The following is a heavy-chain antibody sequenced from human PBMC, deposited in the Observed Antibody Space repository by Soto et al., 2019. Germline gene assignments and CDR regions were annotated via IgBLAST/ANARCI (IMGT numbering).Heavy chain of an antibody. J-gene: IGHJ4*02. CDR1: GLTFNNYW. D-gene: IGHD3-10*01. CDR3: AGGDYAGAGTFYLTDH. V-gene: IGHV3-74*01. Sequence: EVQLVESGGGLVQPGGSLRLSCTAPGLTFNNYWMHWVRQAPGKGPVWVSRINGDGRTTTYADSVRGRFTISRDNAKNTVYLQMNSLRAEDTAVYYCAGGDYAGAGTFYLTDHWGQGSLVTVSS. CDR2: INGDGRTT.